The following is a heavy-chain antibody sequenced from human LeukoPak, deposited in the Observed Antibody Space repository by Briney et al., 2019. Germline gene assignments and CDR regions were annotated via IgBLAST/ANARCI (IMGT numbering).Heavy chain of an antibody. CDR1: GGSISSYY. CDR3: ARAPGYCSGGRCYEQNNWFDP. CDR2: IYYSGST. J-gene: IGHJ5*02. D-gene: IGHD2-15*01. Sequence: SETLSLTCTVSGGSISSYYWSWIRQPPGKGLEWIGYIYYSGSTNYNPSPKSRVTISVDTSKNQFSLKLSSVTAADTAVYYCARAPGYCSGGRCYEQNNWFDPWGQGTLVTVSS. V-gene: IGHV4-59*01.